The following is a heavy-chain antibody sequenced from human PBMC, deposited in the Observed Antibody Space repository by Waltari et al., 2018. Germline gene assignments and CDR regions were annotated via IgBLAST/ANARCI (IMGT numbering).Heavy chain of an antibody. J-gene: IGHJ4*02. CDR1: GASVTSDLL. CDR3: ARDRGRGLYLDS. D-gene: IGHD2-15*01. Sequence: QLQLRQSGPGLVKPSDSLSLTCAVSGASVTSDLLWNWVRKPPGKGLEWIGQIRGDGRTNYNPSLESRVTVSMDTLNNQFSLKVSSVTAADTAVYYCARDRGRGLYLDSWGQGTLVTVS. V-gene: IGHV4-4*02. CDR2: IRGDGRT.